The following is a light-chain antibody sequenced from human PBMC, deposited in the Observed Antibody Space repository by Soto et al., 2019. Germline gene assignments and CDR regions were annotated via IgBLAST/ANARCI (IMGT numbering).Light chain of an antibody. CDR3: QHYGTSTRT. Sequence: EIVLTQSPGTLSLSPGESATLSCRATQSVSATYLDWYQQKPGQAPRLLIYAASSRATDIPDRFSGSGSGTDFTLAISRLEPEDFAVYWCQHYGTSTRTFGQGTKVEIK. CDR1: QSVSATY. V-gene: IGKV3-20*01. CDR2: AAS. J-gene: IGKJ1*01.